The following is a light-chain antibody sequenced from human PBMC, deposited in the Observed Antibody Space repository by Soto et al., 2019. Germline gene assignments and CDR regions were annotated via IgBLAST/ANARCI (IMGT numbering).Light chain of an antibody. CDR1: QGVGTF. V-gene: IGKV1D-16*01. CDR2: TAS. Sequence: DIRLTQSPSSLSASVGDRVTITCRASQGVGTFLAWYQHKPGKAPKSLIKTASTLQSGVPSRFSGSGSGTDFTLTISSLQPEDFATYYCQQYCTYPRPFGQGTRVDLK. J-gene: IGKJ5*01. CDR3: QQYCTYPRP.